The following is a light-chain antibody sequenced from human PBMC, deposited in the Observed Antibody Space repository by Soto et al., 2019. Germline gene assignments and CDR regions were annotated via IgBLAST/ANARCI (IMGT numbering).Light chain of an antibody. J-gene: IGLJ3*02. V-gene: IGLV3-1*01. CDR3: QAWDSSTLWV. CDR2: QDS. CDR1: KLGDKY. Sequence: SSELTQPPSVSVSPGQTASITCSGGKLGDKYACWYQQKPGQSPVLVIYQDSKRPSGIPERFSGSNSGNTATLTISGTQAMDEADYYCQAWDSSTLWVFGGGTKLTDL.